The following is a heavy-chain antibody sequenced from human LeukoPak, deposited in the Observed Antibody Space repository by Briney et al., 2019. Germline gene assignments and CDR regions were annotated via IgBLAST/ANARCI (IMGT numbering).Heavy chain of an antibody. D-gene: IGHD3-10*01. V-gene: IGHV3-15*01. CDR3: TTLLWFGEFSTPFDY. CDR2: LKSKVDGGTT. Sequence: GGSLRLSCAVSGFTFSNAWMSWGRQAPGKGLEWGGRLKSKVDGGTTDYAAPVKGRFTISRDDSKNTLYLQMNSLKTEATAVYYCTTLLWFGEFSTPFDYWGQGTLVTVSS. CDR1: GFTFSNAW. J-gene: IGHJ4*02.